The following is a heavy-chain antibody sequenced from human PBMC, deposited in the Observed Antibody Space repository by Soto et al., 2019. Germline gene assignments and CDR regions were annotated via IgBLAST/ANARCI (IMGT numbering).Heavy chain of an antibody. V-gene: IGHV3-74*01. CDR2: INSDGSST. J-gene: IGHJ6*02. CDR1: GFTFSSYW. CDR3: ARDFGYYDSSGYYSHYYYYGMDV. Sequence: GGSLRLSCAASGFTFSSYWMHWVRQAPGKGLVWVSRINSDGSSTSYADSVKGRFTISRDNAKNTLYLQMNSLRAEDTAVYYCARDFGYYDSSGYYSHYYYYGMDVWGQGTTVTVSS. D-gene: IGHD3-22*01.